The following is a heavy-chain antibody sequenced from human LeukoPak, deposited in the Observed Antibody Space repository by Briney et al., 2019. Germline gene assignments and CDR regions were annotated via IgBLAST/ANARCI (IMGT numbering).Heavy chain of an antibody. D-gene: IGHD6-13*01. CDR2: INPNSGGT. CDR3: ARTAPYSSSWYEDY. V-gene: IGHV1-2*02. Sequence: GASVKVSCKASGYTFTGYYMHWVRQAPGQGLEWMGWINPNSGGTNYAQKFQGRVTITADESTSTAYMELSSLRSEDTAVYYCARTAPYSSSWYEDYWGQGTLVTVSS. J-gene: IGHJ4*02. CDR1: GYTFTGYY.